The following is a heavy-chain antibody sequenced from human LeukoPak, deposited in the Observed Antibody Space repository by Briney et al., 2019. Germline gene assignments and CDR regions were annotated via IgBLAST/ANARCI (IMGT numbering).Heavy chain of an antibody. V-gene: IGHV3-11*05. CDR1: GFTFSDYY. J-gene: IGHJ4*02. CDR2: ISSSSSYT. D-gene: IGHD3-10*01. Sequence: GGSLRLSCAASGFTFSDYYMSWIRQAPGKGLEWVSYISSSSSYTNYADSVKGRFTISRDNAKNSLYLQMNSVRTEDTALYYCAKDARIAMVRGLTPDYWGQGTLVTVSS. CDR3: AKDARIAMVRGLTPDY.